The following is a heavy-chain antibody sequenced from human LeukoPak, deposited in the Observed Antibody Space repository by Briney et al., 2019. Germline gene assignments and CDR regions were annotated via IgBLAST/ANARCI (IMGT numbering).Heavy chain of an antibody. CDR3: ARHQLIDWSPAVDF. Sequence: SETLSLTSTVSGDSITSTTHYWGWIRQPPGKGLEWIATYHGGSTYYNPSLKSRVSISVDTSKNQFSLEMDSVTAADAAVYYCARHQLIDWSPAVDFWGQGTLVTVSS. CDR2: YHGGST. CDR1: GDSITSTTHY. J-gene: IGHJ4*02. D-gene: IGHD3-9*01. V-gene: IGHV4-39*01.